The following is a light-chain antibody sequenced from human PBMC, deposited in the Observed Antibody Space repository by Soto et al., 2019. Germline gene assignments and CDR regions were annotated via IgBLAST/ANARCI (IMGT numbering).Light chain of an antibody. CDR1: QSVSSY. J-gene: IGKJ4*01. CDR3: QQRSSWRPLT. Sequence: EIVLTQSPATLSLSPGERATLSCRASQSVSSYLAWYQQKPGQTPRLLIYDASNRATGIPARFSGSGSGTDFTLTISSLEPDDFAVYYCQQRSSWRPLTFGGGTKVEIK. CDR2: DAS. V-gene: IGKV3-11*01.